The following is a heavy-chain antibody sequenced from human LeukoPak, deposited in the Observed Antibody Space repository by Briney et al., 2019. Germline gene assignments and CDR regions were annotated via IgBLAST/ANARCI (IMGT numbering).Heavy chain of an antibody. J-gene: IGHJ4*02. CDR3: ARGRQADY. V-gene: IGHV4-4*07. CDR2: IYTSGSYWST. Sequence: SEILSLTRTVSGGSITNYYWSWIRQPAGKGLEWIGHIYTSGSYWSTTYNPSLKSRVTMSIDTSKNQFSLKLTSVTAADTAVYYCARGRQADYWGQGTLVTVSS. CDR1: GGSITNYY.